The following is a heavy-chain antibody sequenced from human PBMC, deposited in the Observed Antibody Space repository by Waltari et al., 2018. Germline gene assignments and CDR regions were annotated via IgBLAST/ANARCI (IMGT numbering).Heavy chain of an antibody. V-gene: IGHV3-21*01. Sequence: EVQLVDSGGGLVKPGGSLRLSCAASGFTFSTYSMNWVRQVPGKGLEWVSSISSSSSSIYYADSVKGRFTISRDNAKNSLDLQMNSLRVEDTAVYYCARDGEELLYYWGQGTLVTVSS. CDR2: ISSSSSSI. CDR1: GFTFSTYS. CDR3: ARDGEELLYY. J-gene: IGHJ4*02. D-gene: IGHD3-10*01.